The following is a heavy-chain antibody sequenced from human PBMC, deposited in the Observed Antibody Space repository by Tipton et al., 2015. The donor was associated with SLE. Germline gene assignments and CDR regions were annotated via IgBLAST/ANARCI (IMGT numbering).Heavy chain of an antibody. CDR2: ISGSGGST. CDR1: GFTFSSYA. D-gene: IGHD6-19*01. J-gene: IGHJ1*01. V-gene: IGHV3-23*01. Sequence: SLRLSCAASGFTFSSYAMSWVRQAPGKGLEWVSNISGSGGSTYYADSVKGRFTISRDNSKYTLYLQMSSLRAEDTALYFCAKGYSSAWYGPDYFQHWGQGTLVTVSS. CDR3: AKGYSSAWYGPDYFQH.